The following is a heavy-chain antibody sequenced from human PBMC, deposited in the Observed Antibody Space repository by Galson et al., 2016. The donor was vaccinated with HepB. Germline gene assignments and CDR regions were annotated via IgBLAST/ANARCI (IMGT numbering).Heavy chain of an antibody. CDR3: VRGSYSSDWYRSSAYDFGMDV. Sequence: SLSLSCAASGFTFSNYDMHWVRQAPGKGLEWVSSIYTAGDTNYQDSVEGRFTVSRENAKGSVYLHLNSLRAGDTAVYFCVRGSYSSDWYRSSAYDFGMDVWGKGTPVTVSS. CDR2: IYTAGDT. J-gene: IGHJ6*04. V-gene: IGHV3-13*01. D-gene: IGHD6-19*01. CDR1: GFTFSNYD.